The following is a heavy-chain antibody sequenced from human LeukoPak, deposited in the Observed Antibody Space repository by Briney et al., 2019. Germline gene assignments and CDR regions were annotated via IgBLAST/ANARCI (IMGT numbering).Heavy chain of an antibody. Sequence: ASVKVSCKTSGYTFTAYFMHWVRQAPGQGLEWMGWINPSNGDTRYEQKFQGRVTMTRDTSISTAYMDLSRLTPDDTAVYSCARDRDLTDWGQGTLVIVSS. V-gene: IGHV1-2*02. CDR1: GYTFTAYF. J-gene: IGHJ4*02. D-gene: IGHD7-27*01. CDR2: INPSNGDT. CDR3: ARDRDLTD.